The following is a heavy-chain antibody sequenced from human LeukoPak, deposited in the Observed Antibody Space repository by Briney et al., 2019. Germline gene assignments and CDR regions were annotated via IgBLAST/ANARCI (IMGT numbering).Heavy chain of an antibody. CDR1: ALRFSSFA. D-gene: IGHD3-10*01. V-gene: IGHV3-23*01. CDR3: ARDPVRGVYPYVDY. Sequence: GGSLRLSCAASALRFSSFAMTWVRQVPGKGLEWVSGIHGSGETTYYADSVKGRFTISRDNSREMLYLQMNSLRAEDTAVYYCARDPVRGVYPYVDYWGQGTLVTVSS. J-gene: IGHJ4*02. CDR2: IHGSGETT.